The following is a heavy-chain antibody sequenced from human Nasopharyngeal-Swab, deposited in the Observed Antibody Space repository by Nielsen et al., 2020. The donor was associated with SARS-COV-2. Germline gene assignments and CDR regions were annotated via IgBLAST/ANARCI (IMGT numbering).Heavy chain of an antibody. D-gene: IGHD3-22*01. J-gene: IGHJ4*02. Sequence: GESLKISCAASGFTFSSYWMSWVRQAPGKGLEWVANIKQDGSEKYYVDSVKGRFTISRDNAKNSLYLQMNSLRAEDTAVYYCAREGDYYDSSGYLFDYWGQGTLVTVSS. CDR3: AREGDYYDSSGYLFDY. CDR1: GFTFSSYW. V-gene: IGHV3-7*01. CDR2: IKQDGSEK.